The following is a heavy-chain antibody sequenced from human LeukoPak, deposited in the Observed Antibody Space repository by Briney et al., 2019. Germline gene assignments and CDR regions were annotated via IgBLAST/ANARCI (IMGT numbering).Heavy chain of an antibody. J-gene: IGHJ4*02. CDR2: MNEDGSGT. Sequence: QAGGSLGLSCAVSGFSIRSSWMSWVRQTPGKGLEWVADMNEDGSGTYYVDSVKGRFTVSRDNAKNSLYLQMSSLRAEDTAVYYCARDPAWGAIDYWGQGTLVTVSS. CDR1: GFSIRSSW. D-gene: IGHD7-27*01. CDR3: ARDPAWGAIDY. V-gene: IGHV3-7*01.